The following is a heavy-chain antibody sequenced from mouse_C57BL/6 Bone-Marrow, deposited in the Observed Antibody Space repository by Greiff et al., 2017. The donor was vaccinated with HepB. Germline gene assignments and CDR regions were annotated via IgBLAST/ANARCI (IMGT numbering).Heavy chain of an antibody. Sequence: EVMLVESGGDLVKPGGSLKLSCAASGFTFSSYGMSWVRQTPDKRLEWVATISSGGSYTYYPDSVKGRFTISRDNAKNTLYLQMSSLKSEDTAMYYCARDYYSNPWFAYWGQGTLVTVSA. J-gene: IGHJ3*01. V-gene: IGHV5-6*01. CDR2: ISSGGSYT. CDR3: ARDYYSNPWFAY. D-gene: IGHD2-5*01. CDR1: GFTFSSYG.